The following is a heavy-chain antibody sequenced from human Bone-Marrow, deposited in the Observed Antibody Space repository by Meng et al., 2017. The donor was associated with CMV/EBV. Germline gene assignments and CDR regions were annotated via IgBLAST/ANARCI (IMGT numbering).Heavy chain of an antibody. CDR3: ARVGRETNYYYGMDV. Sequence: LKISCAASGFTFSSYAMHWVRQAPGKGLEWVAVISYDGSNKYYADSVKGRFTISRDNSKNTLYLQMNSLRAEDTAVYYCARVGRETNYYYGMDVWGQGTTVTVSS. V-gene: IGHV3-30-3*01. J-gene: IGHJ6*02. CDR1: GFTFSSYA. D-gene: IGHD3-16*01. CDR2: ISYDGSNK.